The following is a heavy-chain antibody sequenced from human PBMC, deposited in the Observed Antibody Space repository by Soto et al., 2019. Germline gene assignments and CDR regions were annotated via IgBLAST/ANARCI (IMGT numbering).Heavy chain of an antibody. D-gene: IGHD5-18*01. CDR2: VNAGNDNT. CDR1: GYTFANKV. V-gene: IGHV1-3*01. Sequence: QVHLVQSGAEVKKPGASVKVSCKTSGYTFANKVIHWVRQAPGQRLEWMGWVNAGNDNTKWSREFQGRLTLTKDTSATTAYMELSSLTSEDTAIYFCAREVPYGYSRFDYWGQGTLVTVSS. CDR3: AREVPYGYSRFDY. J-gene: IGHJ4*02.